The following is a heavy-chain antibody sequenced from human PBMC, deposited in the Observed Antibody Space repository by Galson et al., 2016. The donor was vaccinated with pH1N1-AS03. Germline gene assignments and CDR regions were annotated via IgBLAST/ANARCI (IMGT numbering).Heavy chain of an antibody. D-gene: IGHD3-16*02. Sequence: LTCAVYGGSFGGYYWNWIRQPPGKGLEWIGEINHSGSTNYNPSLKSRVTISVDTSKNQFSLKLSSVTAADTAVYYCAAYRPLRPGVLDVWGQGTTVTVSS. CDR1: GGSFGGYY. V-gene: IGHV4-34*01. J-gene: IGHJ6*02. CDR3: AAYRPLRPGVLDV. CDR2: INHSGST.